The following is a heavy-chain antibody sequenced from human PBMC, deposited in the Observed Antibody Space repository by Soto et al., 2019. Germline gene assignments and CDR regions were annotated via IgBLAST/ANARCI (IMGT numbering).Heavy chain of an antibody. CDR1: GFTFSSFY. CDR2: INKEGSGK. V-gene: IGHV3-7*01. D-gene: IGHD3-3*01. J-gene: IGHJ4*02. CDR3: GRWSSGMDY. Sequence: EVQLVESGGGLVQPGGSLRLSCAASGFTFSSFYMSWVRQAPGKGLEWGANINKEGSGKYYVDSVKGRFTISRDNAKNSLYLQMNSLRAEDTAVYHCGRWSSGMDYWGQGTLVTVSS.